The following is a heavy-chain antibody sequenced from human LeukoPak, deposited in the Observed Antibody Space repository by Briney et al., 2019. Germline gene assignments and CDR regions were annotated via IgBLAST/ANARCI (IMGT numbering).Heavy chain of an antibody. V-gene: IGHV3-48*01. D-gene: IGHD1-1*01. Sequence: GGSLRLSCAASGFIFSSYSMNWVCQAPGKGLEWISYISGGGGNIHYADSVEGRFTISRDNAKSSVYLQMNSLRAEDSAVYYCARDFNWAFDFWGQGILVTVSS. CDR1: GFIFSSYS. J-gene: IGHJ4*02. CDR3: ARDFNWAFDF. CDR2: ISGGGGNI.